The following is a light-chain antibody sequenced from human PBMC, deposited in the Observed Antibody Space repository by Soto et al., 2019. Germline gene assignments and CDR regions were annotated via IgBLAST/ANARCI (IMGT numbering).Light chain of an antibody. CDR2: GAS. V-gene: IGKV3-15*01. J-gene: IGKJ4*01. CDR1: QSVRNN. CDR3: QQYDNWPLT. Sequence: EIVMTQSPATLSVSPGERATISCRASQSVRNNLAWYQQKSGQAPRLLIYGASTRANGIPARFSGSGSGTEFTLTIGSLQSEDFAVYYCQQYDNWPLTFGGGTKVDIK.